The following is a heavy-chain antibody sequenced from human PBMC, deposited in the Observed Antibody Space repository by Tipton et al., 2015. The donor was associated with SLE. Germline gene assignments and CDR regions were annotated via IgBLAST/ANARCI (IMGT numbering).Heavy chain of an antibody. CDR1: GGTFSSYA. CDR2: FDPEDGET. J-gene: IGHJ3*02. D-gene: IGHD1-1*01. CDR3: ATDYGTGSLGAFDI. V-gene: IGHV1-24*01. Sequence: QVQLVQSGAEVKKPGSSVKVSCKASGGTFSSYAISWVRQAPGQGLEWMGGFDPEDGETIYGQKFQGRVTMTEDTSTDTAYMELSSLRSEDTAVYYCATDYGTGSLGAFDIWGQGTMVAVSS.